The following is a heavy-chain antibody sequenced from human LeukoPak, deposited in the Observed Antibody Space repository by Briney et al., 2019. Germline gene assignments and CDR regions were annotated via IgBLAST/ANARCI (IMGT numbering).Heavy chain of an antibody. Sequence: SVKLSCKASGGTFSSYAISWVRQAPGQGLEWMGRIIPVFGTANYAQKFEGRVTITTDESTSTAYIELSSLRSEDTAVYYCARDQILSTSDLWGQGTLVTVSS. V-gene: IGHV1-69*05. CDR1: GGTFSSYA. D-gene: IGHD2/OR15-2a*01. CDR3: ARDQILSTSDL. CDR2: IIPVFGTA. J-gene: IGHJ5*02.